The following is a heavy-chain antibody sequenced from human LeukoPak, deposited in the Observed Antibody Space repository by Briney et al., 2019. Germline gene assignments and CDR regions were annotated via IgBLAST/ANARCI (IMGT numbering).Heavy chain of an antibody. CDR3: ARDRGVRHYYDSSGYPV. J-gene: IGHJ4*02. CDR2: ISAYNGNT. Sequence: ASVKVSCKASGYTFTSYGISWVRQAPGQGLEWMGWISAYNGNTNYAQKLQGRVTMTTDTSTSTAYMELRSLRSDDTAVYYCARDRGVRHYYDSSGYPVWGQGTLVTVS. CDR1: GYTFTSYG. V-gene: IGHV1-18*01. D-gene: IGHD3-22*01.